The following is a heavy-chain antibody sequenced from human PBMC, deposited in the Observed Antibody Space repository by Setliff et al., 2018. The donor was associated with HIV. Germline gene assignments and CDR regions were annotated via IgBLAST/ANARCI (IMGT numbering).Heavy chain of an antibody. D-gene: IGHD6-13*01. J-gene: IGHJ6*02. CDR2: INAGDGNT. CDR1: GYIFSNFA. V-gene: IGHV1-3*01. CDR3: ARFLPGYSSSWYFGYSYYGMDV. Sequence: ASVKVSCKASGYIFSNFAMHWVRQVPGPRLEWMGWINAGDGNTKYSQNIQGRVTITRDTSATTVYMELRSLTSEDTAVYYCARFLPGYSSSWYFGYSYYGMDVWGQGTTVTVSS.